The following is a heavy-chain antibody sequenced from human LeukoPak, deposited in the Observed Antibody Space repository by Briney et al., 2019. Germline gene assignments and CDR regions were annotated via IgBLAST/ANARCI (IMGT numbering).Heavy chain of an antibody. CDR3: ASVGRWLQSGPFDY. Sequence: SVKVSCKASGYTFTSYGISWVRQAPGQGLEWMGGIIPIFGTANYAQRFQGRVTITTDESTSTAYMELSSLRSEDTAVYYCASVGRWLQSGPFDYWGQGTLVTVSS. V-gene: IGHV1-69*05. D-gene: IGHD5-24*01. CDR1: GYTFTSYG. CDR2: IIPIFGTA. J-gene: IGHJ4*02.